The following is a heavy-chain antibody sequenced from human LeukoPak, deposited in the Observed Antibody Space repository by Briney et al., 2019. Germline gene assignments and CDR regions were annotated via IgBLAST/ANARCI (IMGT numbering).Heavy chain of an antibody. V-gene: IGHV4-4*02. CDR3: ARAWGVQNWYFDL. CDR2: IYHSGST. D-gene: IGHD3-10*01. J-gene: IGHJ2*01. Sequence: KASETLSLTCTVSGGSISSSNWWSWVRPPPGKGLEWIGEIYHSGSTNYNPSLKSRVTISVDKSKNQFSLKLSSVTAADTAVYYCARAWGVQNWYFDLWGRGTLVTVSS. CDR1: GGSISSSNW.